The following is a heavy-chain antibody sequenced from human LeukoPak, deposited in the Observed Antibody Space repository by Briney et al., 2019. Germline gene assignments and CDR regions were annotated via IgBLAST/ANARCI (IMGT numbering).Heavy chain of an antibody. D-gene: IGHD3-10*01. CDR1: VYTFTSYY. J-gene: IGHJ4*02. CDR3: ARGTYGSGSYVDY. Sequence: ASVKDSCKSSVYTFTSYYLHWARQPPGQGLEWMGIINPSDCNTSYAQKFQGRVNLTRDTSTSTVYMELNSLRSEDTAVYYCARGTYGSGSYVDYWGQRTLVTVSS. CDR2: INPSDCNT. V-gene: IGHV1-46*01.